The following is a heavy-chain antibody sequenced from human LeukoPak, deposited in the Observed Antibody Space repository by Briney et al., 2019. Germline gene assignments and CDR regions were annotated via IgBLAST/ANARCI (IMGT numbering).Heavy chain of an antibody. J-gene: IGHJ4*02. D-gene: IGHD3-22*01. Sequence: SGTLSLTCAVSGGSISSSNWWSWVRQPPGKGLEWIGEIYHSGSTNYNPSLKSRVTISVDKSKNQFSLKLSSVTAADTAVYYCARVGNYYDSSGYPLYYFDYWGQGTLVTVSS. CDR1: GGSISSSNW. V-gene: IGHV4-4*02. CDR3: ARVGNYYDSSGYPLYYFDY. CDR2: IYHSGST.